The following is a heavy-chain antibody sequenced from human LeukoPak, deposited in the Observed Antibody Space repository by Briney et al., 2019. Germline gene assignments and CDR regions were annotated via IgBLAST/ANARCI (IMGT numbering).Heavy chain of an antibody. CDR2: ISGSGGST. J-gene: IGHJ6*03. Sequence: PGGSLRLSCAASGFTFSSYAMSWVRQAPGKGLEWVSAISGSGGSTYYADSVKGRFTISRDNSKNTLYLQMNSLRAEDTAVYYCARGNHDGEYVVSGYYFYMDVWGKGTTVTVSS. V-gene: IGHV3-23*01. D-gene: IGHD4-17*01. CDR3: ARGNHDGEYVVSGYYFYMDV. CDR1: GFTFSSYA.